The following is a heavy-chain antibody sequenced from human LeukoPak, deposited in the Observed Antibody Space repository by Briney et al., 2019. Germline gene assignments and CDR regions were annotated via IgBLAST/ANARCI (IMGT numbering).Heavy chain of an antibody. CDR1: GFTFSSYA. CDR3: ARDLEPLRFLEWFSLNIDY. Sequence: PGRSLRLSCAPSGFTFSSYAMHWVRQAPGEGREWGAVISYDGSNKYYTDSVKGRFTISRDNSKNTLYLQMNSLRAEDTAVYYCARDLEPLRFLEWFSLNIDYWGQGTLVTVSS. J-gene: IGHJ4*02. V-gene: IGHV3-30*10. D-gene: IGHD3-3*01. CDR2: ISYDGSNK.